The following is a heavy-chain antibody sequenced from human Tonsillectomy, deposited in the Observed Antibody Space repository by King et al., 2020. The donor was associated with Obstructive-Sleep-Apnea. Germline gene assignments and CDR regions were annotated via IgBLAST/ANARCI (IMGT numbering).Heavy chain of an antibody. CDR2: IYHSGIT. CDR1: GGSISSNNW. Sequence: VQLQESGPGLVKPSGTLSLTCAVSGGSISSNNWWSWVRQPPGKGLECIGGIYHSGITNYNPSLNSRVTISVDKSKNQFSLKLRSVTAADTAVYYCARGARMWQWLDYWGQGTLVTVSS. J-gene: IGHJ4*02. CDR3: ARGARMWQWLDY. D-gene: IGHD6-19*01. V-gene: IGHV4-4*02.